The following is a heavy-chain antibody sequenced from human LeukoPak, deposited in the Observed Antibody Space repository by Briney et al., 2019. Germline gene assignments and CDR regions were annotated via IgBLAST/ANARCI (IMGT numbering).Heavy chain of an antibody. CDR2: TNQAGSEE. J-gene: IGHJ4*02. Sequence: PGGSLRLSCAASGFTFRTYWMSWVRQAPGKGLEWVANTNQAGSEEYYVDSVKGRFSIYRDNAKNSLYLQMNSLRAEDTAVYYCAREGGGSRDRFDYWGQGALVTVSS. CDR3: AREGGGSRDRFDY. CDR1: GFTFRTYW. V-gene: IGHV3-7*01. D-gene: IGHD3-16*01.